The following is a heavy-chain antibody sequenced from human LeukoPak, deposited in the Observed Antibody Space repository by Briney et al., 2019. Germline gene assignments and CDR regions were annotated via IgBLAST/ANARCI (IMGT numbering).Heavy chain of an antibody. CDR3: ARSSAMITYLSHYYGMDV. Sequence: ASVKVSCKASGYTFTGYYMHWVRQATGQGLEWMGWMNPNSGNTGYAQKFQGRVTMTRNTSIDTAYMELSSLRSEDTAVYYCARSSAMITYLSHYYGMDVWGQGTTVTVS. V-gene: IGHV1-8*02. CDR1: GYTFTGYY. J-gene: IGHJ6*02. D-gene: IGHD3-22*01. CDR2: MNPNSGNT.